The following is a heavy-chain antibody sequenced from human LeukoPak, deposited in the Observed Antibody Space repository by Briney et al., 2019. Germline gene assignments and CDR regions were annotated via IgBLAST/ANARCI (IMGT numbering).Heavy chain of an antibody. CDR2: IYTSGST. V-gene: IGHV4-4*07. CDR3: AREERVVPAAIYRPYYYYYMDV. CDR1: GGSISSYY. J-gene: IGHJ6*03. Sequence: SETLSLTCTVSGGSISSYYWSWIRQPAGNGLEWIGRIYTSGSTNYNPSLKSRVTISVDTSKNQFSLKLSSVTAADTAVYYCAREERVVPAAIYRPYYYYYMDVWGKGTTVTVSS. D-gene: IGHD2-2*02.